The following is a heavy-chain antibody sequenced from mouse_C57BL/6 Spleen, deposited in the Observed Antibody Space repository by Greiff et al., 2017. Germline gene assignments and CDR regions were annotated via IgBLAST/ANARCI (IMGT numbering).Heavy chain of an antibody. CDR3: ARTGTKAMDY. CDR2: IYPGGGYT. D-gene: IGHD4-1*01. Sequence: VQLQESGAELVRPGTSVKMSCKASGYTFTNYWIGWAKQRPGHGLEWIGDIYPGGGYTNYNEKFKGKATLTADKSSSTAYMQFSSLTSEDSAIYYCARTGTKAMDYWGQGTSVTVSS. V-gene: IGHV1-63*01. CDR1: GYTFTNYW. J-gene: IGHJ4*01.